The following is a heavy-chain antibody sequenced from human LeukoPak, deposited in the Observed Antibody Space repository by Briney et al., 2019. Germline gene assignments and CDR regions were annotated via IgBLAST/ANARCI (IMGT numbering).Heavy chain of an antibody. D-gene: IGHD3-22*01. Sequence: SETLSLTCTVSGGSISSYYWSWIRQPAGKGLVWIGRIYTSGSTNYNPSLKSRVTMSVDTSKNQFSLKLSSVTAADTAVYYCARGRGYYDSSGYLLDYWGQGTLVTVSS. CDR2: IYTSGST. V-gene: IGHV4-4*07. J-gene: IGHJ4*02. CDR1: GGSISSYY. CDR3: ARGRGYYDSSGYLLDY.